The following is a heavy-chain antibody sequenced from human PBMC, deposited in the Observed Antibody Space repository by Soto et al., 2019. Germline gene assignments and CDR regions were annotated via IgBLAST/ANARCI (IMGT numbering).Heavy chain of an antibody. V-gene: IGHV3-21*01. D-gene: IGHD4-17*01. CDR3: ASDAAWSTTVTTTPDY. Sequence: EVQLVESGGGLVKPGGSLRLSCAASGFTFSSYSMNWVRQAPGKGLEWVSSISSSSSYIYYADSVKGRFTISRDNAKNSLYLQMNRLRAEDTAVYYCASDAAWSTTVTTTPDYWGQGTLVTVSS. J-gene: IGHJ4*02. CDR1: GFTFSSYS. CDR2: ISSSSSYI.